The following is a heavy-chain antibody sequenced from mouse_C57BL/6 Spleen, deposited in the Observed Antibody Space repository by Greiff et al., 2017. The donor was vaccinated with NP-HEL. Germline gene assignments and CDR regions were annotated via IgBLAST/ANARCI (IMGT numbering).Heavy chain of an antibody. J-gene: IGHJ3*01. CDR1: GYTFTDYY. V-gene: IGHV1-26*01. Sequence: EVQLQQSGPELVKPGASVKISCKASGYTFTDYYMNWVKQSHGKSLEWIGDINPNNGGTSYNQKFKGKATLTVDKSSSTVYMELRSLTSEDSAVYYCARSREDGDYFAYWGQGTLVTVSA. D-gene: IGHD2-13*01. CDR3: ARSREDGDYFAY. CDR2: INPNNGGT.